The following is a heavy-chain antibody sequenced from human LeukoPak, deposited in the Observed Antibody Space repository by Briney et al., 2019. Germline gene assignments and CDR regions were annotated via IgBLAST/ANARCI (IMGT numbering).Heavy chain of an antibody. V-gene: IGHV4-61*01. CDR1: GGSVNRGTFF. Sequence: SETLSLTCAVSGGSVNRGTFFGTWIRQPPGKGLEWIGYISNSGSTNYNPSLKSRVTISSDTSKTQFSLRLTSVTAADTAVYYCARSPSGYRFDSWGQGTLVTVSS. CDR3: ARSPSGYRFDS. D-gene: IGHD3-22*01. J-gene: IGHJ4*02. CDR2: ISNSGST.